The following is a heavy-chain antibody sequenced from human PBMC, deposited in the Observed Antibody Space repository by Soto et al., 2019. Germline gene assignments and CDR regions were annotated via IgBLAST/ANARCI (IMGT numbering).Heavy chain of an antibody. D-gene: IGHD3-22*01. Sequence: GGSLRLSCEASGSIFSSHWMSWVRQAPGKGLDWVATIKDNGSGRYYVDSVKGRFTISRDNAKNSLYLQMNSLSAEDTATYYCARATMIGLLSSWGQGTLVTVSS. CDR2: IKDNGSGR. CDR1: GSIFSSHW. V-gene: IGHV3-7*01. J-gene: IGHJ5*02. CDR3: ARATMIGLLSS.